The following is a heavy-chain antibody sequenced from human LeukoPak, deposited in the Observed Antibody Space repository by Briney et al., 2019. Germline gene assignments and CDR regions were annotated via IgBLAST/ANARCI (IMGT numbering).Heavy chain of an antibody. D-gene: IGHD6-19*01. CDR1: GHTFTNYV. CDR2: INAGNGNT. Sequence: GASVKVSCKASGHTFTNYVMHWVRQAPGQRLEWMGWINAGNGNTKYSQKFQGRVSITRDTSASTVYMELSSLRSEDTAVYYCAKNHTSGWSPLYYSDYWGQGTLVTVSS. J-gene: IGHJ4*02. V-gene: IGHV1-3*01. CDR3: AKNHTSGWSPLYYSDY.